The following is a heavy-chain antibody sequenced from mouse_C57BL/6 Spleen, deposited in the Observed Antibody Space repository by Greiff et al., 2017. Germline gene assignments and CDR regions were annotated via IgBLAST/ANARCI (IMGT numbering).Heavy chain of an antibody. CDR2: INPSSGYT. D-gene: IGHD1-1*01. J-gene: IGHJ3*01. CDR3: ARPYYGSSWGFAY. V-gene: IGHV1-7*01. Sequence: QVQLQQSGAELAKPGASVKLSCKASGYTFTSYWMHWVKQRPGQGLEWIGYINPSSGYTKYNQKFKDKATLTADKSSSTAYMQLSSLTYEDSAVYYCARPYYGSSWGFAYWGQGTLVTVSA. CDR1: GYTFTSYW.